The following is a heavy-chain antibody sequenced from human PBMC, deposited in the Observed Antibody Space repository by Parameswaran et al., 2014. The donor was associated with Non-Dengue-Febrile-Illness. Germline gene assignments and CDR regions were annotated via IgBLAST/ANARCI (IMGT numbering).Heavy chain of an antibody. D-gene: IGHD2/OR15-2a*01. Sequence: WIRQPPGKGLEWIGSIYYSGSTYYNPSLKSRVTISVDTSKNQFSLKLSSVTAADTAVYYCARHENYNWFDPWGQGTLVTVSS. J-gene: IGHJ5*02. CDR2: IYYSGST. V-gene: IGHV4-39*01. CDR3: ARHENYNWFDP.